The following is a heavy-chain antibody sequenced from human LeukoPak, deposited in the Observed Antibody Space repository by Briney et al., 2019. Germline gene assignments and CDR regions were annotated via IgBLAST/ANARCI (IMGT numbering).Heavy chain of an antibody. V-gene: IGHV3-21*01. J-gene: IGHJ6*02. CDR3: ARVDDYSNYSGGFWYYYYYGMDV. CDR2: ISSSGSYI. D-gene: IGHD4-11*01. Sequence: GGSLRLSCAASGFTFSSYSMNWVRQAPGKGLEWVSSISSSGSYIYYADSVKGRFTISRDNAKNSLYLQMNSLRAEDTAVYYCARVDDYSNYSGGFWYYYYYGMDVWGQGTTVTVSS. CDR1: GFTFSSYS.